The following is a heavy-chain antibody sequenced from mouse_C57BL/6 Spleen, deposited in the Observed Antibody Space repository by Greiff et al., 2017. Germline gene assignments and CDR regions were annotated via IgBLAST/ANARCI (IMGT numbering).Heavy chain of an antibody. J-gene: IGHJ1*03. CDR1: GYTFTIYW. CDR3: ARERDIITTVVGNYFDV. Sequence: VQLQQPGAELVKPGASVKLSCKASGYTFTIYWMHWVKQRHGQCLEWIGMIHPNSGSTNYNEKFKSKATLTVDKSSSTAYMQLSSLTSEDSAVYYCARERDIITTVVGNYFDVWGTGTTVTVSS. D-gene: IGHD1-1*01. V-gene: IGHV1-64*01. CDR2: IHPNSGST.